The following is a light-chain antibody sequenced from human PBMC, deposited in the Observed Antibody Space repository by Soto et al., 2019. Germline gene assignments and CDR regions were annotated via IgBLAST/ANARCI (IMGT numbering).Light chain of an antibody. CDR1: QSVSTN. Sequence: EIGMAQSPATLSVSPCERATLSCRASQSVSTNVAWYRQKPGQAPRLLIYGSSTRATGIPARFSGSGSGTEFTITISSLQYEDFAVYYCQQYNNWPPITFGQGTRLEI. CDR2: GSS. J-gene: IGKJ5*01. V-gene: IGKV3-15*01. CDR3: QQYNNWPPIT.